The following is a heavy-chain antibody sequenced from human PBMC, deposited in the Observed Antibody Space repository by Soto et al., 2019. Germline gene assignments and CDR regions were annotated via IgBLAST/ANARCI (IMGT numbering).Heavy chain of an antibody. J-gene: IGHJ4*02. CDR1: GFTFSNAW. D-gene: IGHD2-2*01. CDR3: TTDIVVVPAAIGY. CDR2: IKSKTDGGTT. V-gene: IGHV3-15*07. Sequence: GGSLRLSCAASGFTFSNAWMNWVRQAPGKVLEWVGRIKSKTDGGTTDYAAPVKGRFTISRDDSKNTLYLQMNRLKTEDTAVYYCTTDIVVVPAAIGYWGQGTLVTVSS.